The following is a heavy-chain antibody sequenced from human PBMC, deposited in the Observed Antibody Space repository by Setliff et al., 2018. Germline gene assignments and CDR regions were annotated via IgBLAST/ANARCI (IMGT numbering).Heavy chain of an antibody. CDR2: ISRGGNTI. CDR3: ARDFGSHFFDY. Sequence: GSLRLSCAASGFPFSDYYMNWIRQAPGKGLEWVSYISRGGNTIYYADSVKGRFTISRDNAKNSLYLQMNSLRAEDTAVYYCARDFGSHFFDYWGQGTLVTVSS. V-gene: IGHV3-11*04. CDR1: GFPFSDYY. J-gene: IGHJ4*02. D-gene: IGHD3-16*01.